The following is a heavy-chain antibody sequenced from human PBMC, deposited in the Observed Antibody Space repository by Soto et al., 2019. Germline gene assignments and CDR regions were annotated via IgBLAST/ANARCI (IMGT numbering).Heavy chain of an antibody. J-gene: IGHJ4*02. CDR1: GFTFSSYA. V-gene: IGHV3-64*07. CDR3: ARRGYSGYEIDY. CDR2: ISSNGGTT. D-gene: IGHD5-12*01. Sequence: EVQLVESGGGLVQPGGSLRLSCAASGFTFSSYAMHWVRQAPGKGLEYVSDISSNGGTTYYADSVKGRFTISRDNSKNTLYLEMGSLRAEDMAVYYCARRGYSGYEIDYWGQGTLVTVSS.